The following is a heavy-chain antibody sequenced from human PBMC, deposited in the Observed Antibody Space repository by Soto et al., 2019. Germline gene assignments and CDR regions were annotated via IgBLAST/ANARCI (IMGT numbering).Heavy chain of an antibody. CDR2: INPNSGGT. V-gene: IGHV1-2*04. CDR3: ARMYYYGSGSYDDAFDI. D-gene: IGHD3-10*01. J-gene: IGHJ3*02. Sequence: ASVKVSCKASGYTFTGYYMHWVRQAPGQGLEWMGWINPNSGGTNYAQKFQGWVTMTRDTSISTAYMELSRLRSDDTAVYYCARMYYYGSGSYDDAFDIWGQGTMVTVSS. CDR1: GYTFTGYY.